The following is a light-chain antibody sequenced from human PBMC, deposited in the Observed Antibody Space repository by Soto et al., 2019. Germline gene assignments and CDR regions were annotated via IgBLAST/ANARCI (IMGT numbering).Light chain of an antibody. Sequence: DIQMTQSPSSLSAFVGDRVTITCRASQSIISYLNWFQQKPGKAPKLLIYAATSLQSGVPSRFSGSGSGTDFTLTISSLQPEDFATYYCQQTYITPRTFGQGTKVDIK. J-gene: IGKJ1*01. CDR1: QSIISY. CDR3: QQTYITPRT. CDR2: AAT. V-gene: IGKV1-39*01.